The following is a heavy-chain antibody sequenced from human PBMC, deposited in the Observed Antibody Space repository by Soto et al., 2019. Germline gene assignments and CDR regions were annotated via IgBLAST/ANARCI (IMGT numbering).Heavy chain of an antibody. Sequence: VQLVESGGGLVKPGGSLRLSCAASGFTFSDYYMSWVRQAPGKGLEWISFIGSSGNAIFYEDSVKGRFTISRDNSAHSLYLQMNSLRAEDTAVYFCARFARSTDFYYGMDVWGQGTTVTVSS. CDR2: IGSSGNAI. D-gene: IGHD1-26*01. J-gene: IGHJ6*02. CDR3: ARFARSTDFYYGMDV. V-gene: IGHV3-11*01. CDR1: GFTFSDYY.